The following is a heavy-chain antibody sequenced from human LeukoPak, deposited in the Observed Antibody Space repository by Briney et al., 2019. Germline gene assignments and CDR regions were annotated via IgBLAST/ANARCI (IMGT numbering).Heavy chain of an antibody. CDR2: IYSGGST. CDR1: GFTVSSNY. D-gene: IGHD1-14*01. J-gene: IGHJ4*02. Sequence: GGSLRLSCAASGFTVSSNYMSWVRQAPGKGLEWVSVIYSGGSTYYADSVKGRFTISRDNSKNTLYLQMNSLRAEDTAVYYCARALLPPALTVKPWYFDYWGQGTLVTVSS. CDR3: ARALLPPALTVKPWYFDY. V-gene: IGHV3-53*01.